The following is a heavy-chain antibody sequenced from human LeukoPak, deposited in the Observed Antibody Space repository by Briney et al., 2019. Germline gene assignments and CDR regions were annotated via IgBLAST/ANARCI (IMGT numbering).Heavy chain of an antibody. CDR2: IYSDGRT. Sequence: GGSLRLSCAASGFTVSNKYMTWVRQAPGKGLEWVSLIYSDGRTYYADSVKGRCTISRDNSKNTLYLQMNSLRAEDTAVYYCAKRRGLELLYYYYMDVWGKGTTVTVSS. CDR3: AKRRGLELLYYYYMDV. CDR1: GFTVSNKY. D-gene: IGHD1-7*01. J-gene: IGHJ6*03. V-gene: IGHV3-53*01.